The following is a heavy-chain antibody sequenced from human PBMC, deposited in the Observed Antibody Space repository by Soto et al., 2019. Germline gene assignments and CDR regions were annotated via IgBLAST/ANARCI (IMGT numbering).Heavy chain of an antibody. CDR3: ARVVRGSIDY. J-gene: IGHJ4*02. Sequence: QVQLKESGPGLVKPSQTLSLTCTVSGGSIGSGTYYWGWFRQHPGKGLEWIGYIYYSGSTYYNPSLQSRVSILVDTSKNKFSLKVSSLTAADTAVYYCARVVRGSIDYWGQGTLVTVSS. CDR1: GGSIGSGTYY. CDR2: IYYSGST. V-gene: IGHV4-31*03. D-gene: IGHD6-6*01.